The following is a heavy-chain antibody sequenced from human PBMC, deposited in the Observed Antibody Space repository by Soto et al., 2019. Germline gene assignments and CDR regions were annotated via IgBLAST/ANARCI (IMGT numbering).Heavy chain of an antibody. CDR3: ARHGYYASSGYYYVRWFAP. CDR2: IYYSGST. Sequence: QLQLQESGPGLVKPSETLSLTCTVSGGSISSSSYYWGWIRQPPGKGLEWIGGIYYSGSTYYNPSLKSRVTISVDTSKNQFSLKLSSVTAADTAVYYCARHGYYASSGYYYVRWFAPWGQGTLVTVSS. J-gene: IGHJ5*02. D-gene: IGHD3-22*01. CDR1: GGSISSSSYY. V-gene: IGHV4-39*01.